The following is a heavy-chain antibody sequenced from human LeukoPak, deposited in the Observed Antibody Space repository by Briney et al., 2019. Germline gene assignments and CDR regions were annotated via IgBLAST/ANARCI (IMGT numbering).Heavy chain of an antibody. CDR1: GGTFSSYA. D-gene: IGHD6-19*01. V-gene: IGHV1-69*05. CDR2: IIPIFGTA. J-gene: IGHJ6*03. CDR3: ARDLPKKLIAVAGRDYYYYMDV. Sequence: SVKVSCKASGGTFSSYAISWVRQAPGQGLEWMGGIIPIFGTANYAQKFQGRVTITTDESTSTAYMELSSLRSEDTAVYYCARDLPKKLIAVAGRDYYYYMDVWGRGTTVTVSS.